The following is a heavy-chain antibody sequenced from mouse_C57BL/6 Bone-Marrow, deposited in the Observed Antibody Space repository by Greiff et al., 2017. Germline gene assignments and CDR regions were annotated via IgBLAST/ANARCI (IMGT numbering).Heavy chain of an antibody. CDR2: ISNLAYSI. D-gene: IGHD1-1*01. CDR1: GFTFSDYG. J-gene: IGHJ1*03. CDR3: ARRGGSSYVRYFDV. Sequence: EVKLMESGGGLVQPGGSLKLSCAASGFTFSDYGMAWVRQAPRKGPEWVAFISNLAYSIYYADTVTGRFTISRENAKNTLYLEMSRLRSEDTAMYYCARRGGSSYVRYFDVWGTGTTVTVSS. V-gene: IGHV5-15*01.